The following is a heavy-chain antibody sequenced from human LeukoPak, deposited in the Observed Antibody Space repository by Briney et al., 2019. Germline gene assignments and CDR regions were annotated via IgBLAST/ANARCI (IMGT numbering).Heavy chain of an antibody. CDR2: IYYSGTT. J-gene: IGHJ4*02. D-gene: IGHD4-17*01. V-gene: IGHV4-59*04. CDR1: GGSISSYY. CDR3: ARRYGDYNLDY. Sequence: SETLSLTCTVSGGSISSYYWSWIRQPPGKGLEWIGTIYYSGTTYYNPSLKSRVTISVDTSKNQFSLKLSSVTAADTAVYYCARRYGDYNLDYWGQGTLVTVS.